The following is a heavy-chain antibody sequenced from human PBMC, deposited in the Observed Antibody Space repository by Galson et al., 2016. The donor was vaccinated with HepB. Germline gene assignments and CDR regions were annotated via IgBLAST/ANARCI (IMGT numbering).Heavy chain of an antibody. J-gene: IGHJ4*02. V-gene: IGHV2-70*04. CDR2: IDWDDDI. D-gene: IGHD1-26*01. CDR3: ARMEVGPSGLFDD. Sequence: PALVKPTQTLTLTCTFSGFSLNTYGMRVNWIRQPPGKALEWVARIDWDDDIFYSTSPRNRLTISKDTSKNQVVLTMTNMDPVDTATYYCARMEVGPSGLFDDWGQGMLGTVSS. CDR1: GFSLNTYGMR.